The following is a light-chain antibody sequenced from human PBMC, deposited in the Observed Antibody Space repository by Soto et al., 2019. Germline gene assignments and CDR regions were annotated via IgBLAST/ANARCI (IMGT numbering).Light chain of an antibody. CDR2: DVN. J-gene: IGLJ3*02. CDR3: AAWDDSLSGWV. V-gene: IGLV2-14*01. CDR1: SSDVGRYNY. Sequence: QSALTQPASVSGSPGQSITISCTGTSSDVGRYNYVSWYRQHPGTAPKLIISDVNSRPSGISNRFSGSKSGTSASLAISGLRSEDEADYYCAAWDDSLSGWVFGGGTKHRP.